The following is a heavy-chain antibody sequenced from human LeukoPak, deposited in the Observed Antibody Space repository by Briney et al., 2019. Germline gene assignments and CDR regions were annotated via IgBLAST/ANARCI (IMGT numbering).Heavy chain of an antibody. V-gene: IGHV1-18*01. CDR1: GYTFTNYG. CDR3: ARITYDFWSGYYMPDDP. CDR2: ISIYNGNT. Sequence: ASVKVSCKASGYTFTNYGISWVRQAPGQGLEWMGWISIYNGNTDYAQKLRGRVTMTTDTSTSTAYMELRSLRSDDTAVYFCARITYDFWSGYYMPDDPWGQGTLVTVSS. J-gene: IGHJ5*02. D-gene: IGHD3-3*01.